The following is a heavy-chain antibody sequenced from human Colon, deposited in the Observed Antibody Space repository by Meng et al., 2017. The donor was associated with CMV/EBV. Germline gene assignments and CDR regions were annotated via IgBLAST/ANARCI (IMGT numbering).Heavy chain of an antibody. D-gene: IGHD1-26*01. CDR3: ARGVGGSSKMKY. Sequence: GSLRLSCAVYGGSFSGYYWSWIRQPPGKGLEWIGEINHSGSTNYNPSLKSRVTIVVDMSKNQFSLEMSSVTAADTAVYYCARGVGGSSKMKYWGQGTLVTVSS. V-gene: IGHV4-34*01. J-gene: IGHJ4*02. CDR2: INHSGST. CDR1: GGSFSGYY.